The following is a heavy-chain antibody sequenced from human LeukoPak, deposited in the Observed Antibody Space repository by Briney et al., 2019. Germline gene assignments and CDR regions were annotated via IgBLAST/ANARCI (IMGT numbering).Heavy chain of an antibody. CDR3: ARRSALAGTSDY. J-gene: IGHJ4*02. V-gene: IGHV3-53*01. D-gene: IGHD6-19*01. CDR2: IYSDNT. Sequence: GGSLRLSCTVSGFTVSSNSMSWVRQAPGKGLEWVSFIYSDNTHYSDSVKGRFTISRDNAKNTLYLQMNSLRAEDTAVYYCARRSALAGTSDYWGQGTPDTVSS. CDR1: GFTVSSNS.